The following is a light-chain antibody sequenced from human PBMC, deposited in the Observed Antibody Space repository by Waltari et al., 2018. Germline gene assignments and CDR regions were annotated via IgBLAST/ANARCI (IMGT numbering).Light chain of an antibody. J-gene: IGKJ1*01. CDR2: GAS. Sequence: DIQLTQSPSSVSASVGDRVTFTCRASQDIHSRLAWYQQKPGQVPRLLISGASNLKSGVPSRFFGGGSGSDFTLSITNLQPEDFAVYFCQQTYGFPLTFGPGT. CDR3: QQTYGFPLT. CDR1: QDIHSR. V-gene: IGKV1-12*01.